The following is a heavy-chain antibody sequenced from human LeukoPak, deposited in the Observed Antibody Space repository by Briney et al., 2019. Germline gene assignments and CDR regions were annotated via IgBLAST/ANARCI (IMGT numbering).Heavy chain of an antibody. CDR1: GFTFGDYA. V-gene: IGHV3-49*03. CDR3: TRASYDFWSGYYPCGMDV. CDR2: IRSKAYGGTT. Sequence: GGSLRLSCTASGFTFGDYAMSWFRQAPGKGLEWVGFIRSKAYGGTTEYAASVKGRFTISRDDSKSIAYLQMNSLKTEDTAVYYCTRASYDFWSGYYPCGMDVWGQGTTVTVSS. J-gene: IGHJ6*02. D-gene: IGHD3-3*01.